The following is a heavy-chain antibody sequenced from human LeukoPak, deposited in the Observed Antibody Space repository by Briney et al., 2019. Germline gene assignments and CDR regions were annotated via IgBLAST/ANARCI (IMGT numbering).Heavy chain of an antibody. J-gene: IGHJ4*02. Sequence: SETLSLTCTVSGYSIRSGDYWGWIRQPPGKGLEWIGNIYHSGSTYYNPSLKSRVIISVDTSKNHFSLKLSSVTAADTAVYYCASSFYDLLVYFDYWGQGTLVTVSS. V-gene: IGHV4-38-2*02. D-gene: IGHD5/OR15-5a*01. CDR2: IYHSGST. CDR3: ASSFYDLLVYFDY. CDR1: GYSIRSGDY.